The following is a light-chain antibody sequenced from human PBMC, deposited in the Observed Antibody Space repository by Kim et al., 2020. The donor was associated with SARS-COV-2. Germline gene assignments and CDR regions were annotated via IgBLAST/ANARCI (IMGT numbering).Light chain of an antibody. Sequence: RTITISSTRSIGSTAGNYVQWYQQRPSSSPTTVIYEDNQRPSGVPDRFSGSIDSSSNSASLTISGLKTEDEADYYCQSYDGNNWVFGGGTKLTVL. CDR3: QSYDGNNWV. V-gene: IGLV6-57*01. CDR1: IGSTAGNY. J-gene: IGLJ3*02. CDR2: EDN.